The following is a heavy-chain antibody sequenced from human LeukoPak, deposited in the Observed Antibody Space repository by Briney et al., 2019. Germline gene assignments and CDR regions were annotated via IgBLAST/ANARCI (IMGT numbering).Heavy chain of an antibody. J-gene: IGHJ2*01. CDR3: ARVSTNSRVAGYDPQWYFDL. CDR2: ISAYNGNT. Sequence: ASMKVSCKASGYPFITYGFSWVRQAPGHGLEWMGWISAYNGNTNYLQKFKGRVTMTTDTSTNTVYMELRSLKSDDTAVYYCARVSTNSRVAGYDPQWYFDLWGRGTPVTVSP. V-gene: IGHV1-18*04. CDR1: GYPFITYG. D-gene: IGHD5-12*01.